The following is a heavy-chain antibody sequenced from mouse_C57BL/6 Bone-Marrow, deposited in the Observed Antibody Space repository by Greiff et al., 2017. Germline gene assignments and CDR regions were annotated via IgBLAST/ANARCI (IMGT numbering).Heavy chain of an antibody. J-gene: IGHJ2*01. D-gene: IGHD5-1*01. CDR3: ATYLDYFDY. V-gene: IGHV1-81*01. Sequence: VKLVESGAELARPGASVKLSCKASGYTFTSYGISWVKQRTGQGLEWIGEIYPRSGNTYYNEKFKGKATLTADKSSSTAYMELRSLTSEDSAVYFCATYLDYFDYWGQGTTLTVSS. CDR2: IYPRSGNT. CDR1: GYTFTSYG.